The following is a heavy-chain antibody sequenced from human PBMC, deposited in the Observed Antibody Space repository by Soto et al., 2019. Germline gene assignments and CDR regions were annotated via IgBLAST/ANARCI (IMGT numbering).Heavy chain of an antibody. CDR3: ARGPDIRYYYYGMDV. V-gene: IGHV4-30-4*01. J-gene: IGHJ6*02. Sequence: QVQLQQSGPGLVKPSQTLSLTRTVSGGSLSSGDYFWTWIRQPPGKGLEWIGYIYYSGSSYYNPSLKSRITISVDTSKNQFSLKLRSVTAADTAVYYCARGPDIRYYYYGMDVWGQGTTVTVSS. CDR2: IYYSGSS. CDR1: GGSLSSGDYF.